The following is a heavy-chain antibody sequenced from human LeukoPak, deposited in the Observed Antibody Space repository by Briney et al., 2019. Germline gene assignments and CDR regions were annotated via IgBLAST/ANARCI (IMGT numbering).Heavy chain of an antibody. J-gene: IGHJ5*02. D-gene: IGHD3-9*01. CDR3: ARGPHYDILTGQGFDP. V-gene: IGHV4-31*03. CDR2: IYYSGST. Sequence: PSETLSLTCTVSGRSISSGGYYWSWVRQHPGRGLGWIGYIYYSGSTYYNPSLKSRVTISVDTSKNQFSLKLSSVTAADTAVYYCARGPHYDILTGQGFDPWGQGTLVTVSS. CDR1: GRSISSGGYY.